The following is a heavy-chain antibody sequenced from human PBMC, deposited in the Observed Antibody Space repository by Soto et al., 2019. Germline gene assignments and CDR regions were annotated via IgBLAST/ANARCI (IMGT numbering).Heavy chain of an antibody. J-gene: IGHJ6*03. CDR2: IKQDGSEK. CDR1: GFTFSSYW. Sequence: GGSLRLSCAASGFTFSSYWMSWVRQAPGKGLEWVANIKQDGSEKYYVDSVKGRFTISRDNAKNSLYLQMNSLRAEDTAVYYCATTGIGYYYYMDVWGKGTTVTVSS. D-gene: IGHD4-17*01. V-gene: IGHV3-7*01. CDR3: ATTGIGYYYYMDV.